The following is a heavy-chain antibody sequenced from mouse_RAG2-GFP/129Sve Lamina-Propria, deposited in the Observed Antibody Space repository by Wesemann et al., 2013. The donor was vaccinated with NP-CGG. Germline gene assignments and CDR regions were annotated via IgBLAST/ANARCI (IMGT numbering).Heavy chain of an antibody. J-gene: IGHJ1*03. CDR2: IHPNSGST. CDR3: ARLPSHV. V-gene: IGHV1-64*01. Sequence: QVQLQQPGTELVKPGASVKLSCKASGYTFTSYWMHWVKQRPGQGLEWIGMIHPNSGSTNYNEKFKGKATFTADTSSNTAYMQLSSLTTEDSAIYYCARLPSHVWGTGTTVTVSS. CDR1: GYTFTSYW.